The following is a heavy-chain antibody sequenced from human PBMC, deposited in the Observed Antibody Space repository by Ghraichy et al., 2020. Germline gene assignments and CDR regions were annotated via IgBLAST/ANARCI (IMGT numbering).Heavy chain of an antibody. CDR3: AKEGGLLINYYRGMDV. CDR1: GFKFSNYG. Sequence: GGSLRLSCAASGFKFSNYGMSWVRQAPGKGLEWVATLSGSSGRTYYADSVKGRFAISRDNSRNTLFLQMSRLRGEDTAIYYCAKEGGLLINYYRGMDVWGQGTTVTVSS. CDR2: LSGSSGRT. V-gene: IGHV3-23*01. D-gene: IGHD2-15*01. J-gene: IGHJ6*02.